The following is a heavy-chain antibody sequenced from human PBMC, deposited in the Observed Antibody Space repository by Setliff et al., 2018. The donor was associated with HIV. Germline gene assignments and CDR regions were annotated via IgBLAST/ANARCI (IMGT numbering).Heavy chain of an antibody. J-gene: IGHJ3*02. CDR1: GGTFSSYA. Sequence: ASVKVSCKASGGTFSSYAISWVRQAPGQGLEWMGGIIPIFGTANYAQKFQGRVTITTDESTSTAYMELSSLRSEDTAVYYCARDRDWYGSGSYAFDIWGQGTMVTVSS. V-gene: IGHV1-69*05. CDR3: ARDRDWYGSGSYAFDI. CDR2: IIPIFGTA. D-gene: IGHD3-10*01.